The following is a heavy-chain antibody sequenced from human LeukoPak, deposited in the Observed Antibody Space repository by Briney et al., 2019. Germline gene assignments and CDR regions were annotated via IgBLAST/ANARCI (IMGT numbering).Heavy chain of an antibody. CDR1: GFTFSSNY. CDR3: ARETHYYDSSGYYGAFDY. D-gene: IGHD3-22*01. J-gene: IGHJ4*02. Sequence: GGSLRLSCAASGFTFSSNYMSWGRQAPGKGLEWVSVIYSGGSTYYSDSLKGRFTISRDNSKNTLYLQMNSLRAEDTAVYYCARETHYYDSSGYYGAFDYWGQGTLVTVSS. CDR2: IYSGGST. V-gene: IGHV3-53*01.